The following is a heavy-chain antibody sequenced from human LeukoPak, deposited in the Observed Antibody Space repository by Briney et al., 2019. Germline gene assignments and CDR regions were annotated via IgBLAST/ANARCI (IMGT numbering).Heavy chain of an antibody. CDR3: ARGIAARYLDY. Sequence: SPSETLSLTCAVSGGSISSGGYSWSWIRQPPGKGLEWIGYIYHGGSTYYNPSLKSRVTISVDRSKNQFSLKLSSVTAADTAVYYCARGIAARYLDYWGQGTLVTVSS. CDR2: IYHGGST. D-gene: IGHD6-6*01. V-gene: IGHV4-30-2*01. CDR1: GGSISSGGYS. J-gene: IGHJ4*02.